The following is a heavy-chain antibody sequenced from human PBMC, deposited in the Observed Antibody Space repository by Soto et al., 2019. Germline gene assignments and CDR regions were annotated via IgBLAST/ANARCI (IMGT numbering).Heavy chain of an antibody. J-gene: IGHJ4*02. V-gene: IGHV4-4*09. CDR2: IYHSGST. Sequence: SETLSLTCTVSGGSIASHYWSWVGQRPGKGLEWIGYIYHSGSTNYNPSLKSRVTISVDTSKNQFSLKLISVTTADTAVYYCAGLRQKLEKTFHYWGQGTLVTVSS. D-gene: IGHD6-13*01. CDR3: AGLRQKLEKTFHY. CDR1: GGSIASHY.